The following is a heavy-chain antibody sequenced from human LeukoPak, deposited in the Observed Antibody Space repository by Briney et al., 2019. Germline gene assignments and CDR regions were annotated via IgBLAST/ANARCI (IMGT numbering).Heavy chain of an antibody. CDR3: AKRGLIGGSYYRYYFDY. CDR1: GFTFSSYA. V-gene: IGHV3-23*01. CDR2: ISGSGGST. D-gene: IGHD1-26*01. Sequence: GGSLRLSCAASGFTFSSYAMSWVRQAPGKGLEWVSAISGSGGSTYYADSVKGRFTISRDNSKNTLYLQMNSLRAEDTAVYYCAKRGLIGGSYYRYYFDYWGQGTLVTVSS. J-gene: IGHJ4*02.